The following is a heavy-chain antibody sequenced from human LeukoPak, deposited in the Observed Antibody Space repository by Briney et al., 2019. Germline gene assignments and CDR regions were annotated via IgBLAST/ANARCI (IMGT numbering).Heavy chain of an antibody. Sequence: SETLSLTCAVYGGSFSNYYWSWIRQPPGKGLEWIAEINHSESTDYNPSLKSRVTISVDTSKNQFSLKLSSVTAADTAVYYCAGYCTNGVCYSYFQHWGQGTLVTVSS. CDR2: INHSEST. V-gene: IGHV4-34*01. D-gene: IGHD2-8*01. CDR1: GGSFSNYY. J-gene: IGHJ1*01. CDR3: AGYCTNGVCYSYFQH.